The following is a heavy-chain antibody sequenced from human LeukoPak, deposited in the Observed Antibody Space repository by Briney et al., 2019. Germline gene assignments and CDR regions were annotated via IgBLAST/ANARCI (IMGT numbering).Heavy chain of an antibody. Sequence: SETLSLTCTVSGDSASNGNYYWSWLRQPPGKALEWIGYIYYTGKTYYNPSLEGRVTILVDTSRNHFSVKLSSVTAADTAVYYCARSQNYYGSGDYWSQGTLVTVSS. CDR2: IYYTGKT. J-gene: IGHJ4*02. CDR1: GDSASNGNYY. V-gene: IGHV4-61*03. CDR3: ARSQNYYGSGDY. D-gene: IGHD3-10*01.